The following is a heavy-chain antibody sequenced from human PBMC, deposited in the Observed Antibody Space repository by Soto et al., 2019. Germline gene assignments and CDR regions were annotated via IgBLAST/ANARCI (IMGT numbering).Heavy chain of an antibody. CDR3: ARDCSSTSCYDYYYYGMDV. J-gene: IGHJ6*02. V-gene: IGHV1-69*06. D-gene: IGHD2-2*01. Sequence: SVKVSCKASGGTFSSYAISWVRQAPGQGLEWMGGIIPIFGTANYAQKFQGRVTITADKSTSTAYMELSSVRSEDTAVYYCARDCSSTSCYDYYYYGMDVWGQGTTVPVS. CDR2: IIPIFGTA. CDR1: GGTFSSYA.